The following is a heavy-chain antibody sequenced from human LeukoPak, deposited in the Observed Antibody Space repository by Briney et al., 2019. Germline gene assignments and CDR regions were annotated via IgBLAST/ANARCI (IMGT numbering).Heavy chain of an antibody. CDR3: ARDLLLWFGDFTFDY. V-gene: IGHV3-33*08. J-gene: IGHJ4*02. CDR1: GFTFSDYY. Sequence: GGSLRLSCAASGFTFSDYYMSWIRQAPGKGLEWVAVIWYDGSNKYYADSVKGRLTISRDNSKNTLYLQMNSLRAEDTAVYYCARDLLLWFGDFTFDYWGQGTLVTVSS. D-gene: IGHD3-10*01. CDR2: IWYDGSNK.